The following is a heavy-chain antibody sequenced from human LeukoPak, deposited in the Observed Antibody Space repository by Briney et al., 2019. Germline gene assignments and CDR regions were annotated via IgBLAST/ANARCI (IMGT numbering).Heavy chain of an antibody. CDR2: INSDGSST. Sequence: GGSLRLSCAASGFTFSSYWMYWVRQAPGKGPVWVSRINSDGSSTSHADSVKGRFTISRDNAKNTLYLQMNSLRAEDTAVYYCAKVRSTIWDGMDVWGQGTTVTVSS. J-gene: IGHJ6*02. CDR3: AKVRSTIWDGMDV. CDR1: GFTFSSYW. D-gene: IGHD5/OR15-5a*01. V-gene: IGHV3-74*01.